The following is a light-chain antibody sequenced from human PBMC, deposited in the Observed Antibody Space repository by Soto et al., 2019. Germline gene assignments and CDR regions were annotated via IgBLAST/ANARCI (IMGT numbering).Light chain of an antibody. CDR3: SSYTTSSTRVV. CDR2: DVN. CDR1: SSDVGGSNY. Sequence: QSALTQPASVSESPGQSITISCTGISSDVGGSNYVSWYQQHPGEAPKLMIYDVNNRPSGVSNRFSGSKSGNTASLTISGLQAEDEADYYCSSYTTSSTRVVFGRGTKVTVL. V-gene: IGLV2-14*03. J-gene: IGLJ2*01.